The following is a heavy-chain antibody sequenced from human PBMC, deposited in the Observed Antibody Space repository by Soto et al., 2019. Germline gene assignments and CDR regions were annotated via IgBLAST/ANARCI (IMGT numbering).Heavy chain of an antibody. V-gene: IGHV1-18*01. Sequence: QVQLVQSGVEVKKPGASVKVSCKAFGYTFISHGISWVRLAPGQGLEWLGWISPYNGNTNYAQQFQGRVTMTTDTSTTTAYMELRSLRSDDTAVYYCARDRGGAITGTSSMDVWGQGTTVTVPS. CDR1: GYTFISHG. CDR2: ISPYNGNT. CDR3: ARDRGGAITGTSSMDV. J-gene: IGHJ6*02. D-gene: IGHD1-7*01.